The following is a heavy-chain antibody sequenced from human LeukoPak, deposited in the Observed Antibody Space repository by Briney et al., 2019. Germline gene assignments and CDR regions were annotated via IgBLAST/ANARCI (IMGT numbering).Heavy chain of an antibody. J-gene: IGHJ4*02. D-gene: IGHD6-19*01. Sequence: PGGSLRLSCAASGFTFSSYAMHWVRQAPGKGLEWVAVISYDGSNKYYADSVKGRFTISRDNSKNTLHLQMNSLRAEDTAVYYCARNTGDRYSSGWSGHYFDYWGQGTLVTVSS. CDR1: GFTFSSYA. CDR2: ISYDGSNK. CDR3: ARNTGDRYSSGWSGHYFDY. V-gene: IGHV3-30-3*01.